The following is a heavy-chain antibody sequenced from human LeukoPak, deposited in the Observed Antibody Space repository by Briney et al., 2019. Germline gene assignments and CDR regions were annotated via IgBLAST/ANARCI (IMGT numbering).Heavy chain of an antibody. D-gene: IGHD3-10*01. CDR2: IYHSGST. Sequence: SETLSLTCAVSGGSIRSGGYSWSWIRQPSGKDLEWIGYIYHSGSTYYNPSLKSRVTISVDRSKNQFSLKLSSVTAADTAVYYCARGVYYYGSGSYYNSGYFDYWGQGTLVTVSS. CDR3: ARGVYYYGSGSYYNSGYFDY. J-gene: IGHJ4*02. V-gene: IGHV4-30-2*01. CDR1: GGSIRSGGYS.